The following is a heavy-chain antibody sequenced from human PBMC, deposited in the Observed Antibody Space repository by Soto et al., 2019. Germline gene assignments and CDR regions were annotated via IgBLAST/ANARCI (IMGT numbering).Heavy chain of an antibody. V-gene: IGHV5-51*01. J-gene: IGHJ6*02. Sequence: GESLKISCKGSGYSFTSYWIGWVRQMPEKGLEWMGIIYPGDSDTRYSPSFQGQVTISADKSISTAYLQWSSLKASDTAMYYCARQTIAVANYYYYGMDVWGQGTTVTVSS. CDR1: GYSFTSYW. D-gene: IGHD6-19*01. CDR3: ARQTIAVANYYYYGMDV. CDR2: IYPGDSDT.